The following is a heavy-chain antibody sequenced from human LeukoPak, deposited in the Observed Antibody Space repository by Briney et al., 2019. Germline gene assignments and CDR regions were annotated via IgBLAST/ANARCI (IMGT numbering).Heavy chain of an antibody. CDR2: IKHDESEK. Sequence: GGSLRLSCAASGFSFNSDWMDWVRQAPGKGLEWVANIKHDESEKNYLDSVKGRFTISRDNAQNSLYLQMNSLRAEDTAVYFCAKVKWKLIGYFDYWGQGTLVTVSS. V-gene: IGHV3-7*03. J-gene: IGHJ4*02. D-gene: IGHD1-20*01. CDR1: GFSFNSDW. CDR3: AKVKWKLIGYFDY.